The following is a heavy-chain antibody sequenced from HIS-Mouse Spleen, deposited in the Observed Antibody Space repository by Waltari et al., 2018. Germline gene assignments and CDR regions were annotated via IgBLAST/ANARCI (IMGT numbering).Heavy chain of an antibody. CDR1: GGSISSSSYY. V-gene: IGHV4-39*07. CDR2: IHSSGST. J-gene: IGHJ2*01. Sequence: QLQLQESGPGLVKPSETLSLTCTVSGGSISSSSYYWGWIRQPPGNGLEWIGSIHSSGSTHYNPSLKSRVTISVDTSKNQFSLKLSSVTAADTAVYYCAREIPYSSSWYDWYFDLWGRGTLVTVSS. CDR3: AREIPYSSSWYDWYFDL. D-gene: IGHD6-13*01.